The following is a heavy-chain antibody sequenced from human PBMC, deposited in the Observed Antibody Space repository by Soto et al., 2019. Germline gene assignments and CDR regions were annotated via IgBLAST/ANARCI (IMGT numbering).Heavy chain of an antibody. CDR1: GGSISSYY. D-gene: IGHD2-15*01. CDR3: ARTYCSGGSCYPGGNWFDP. V-gene: IGHV4-59*01. CDR2: TYYSGST. Sequence: SETLSLTCTVSGGSISSYYWSWIRQPPGKGLEWIGYTYYSGSTNYNPSLKSRVTMSVDTSRNQFSLKLNSVTAADTAVYYCARTYCSGGSCYPGGNWFDPWGQGTLVTVSS. J-gene: IGHJ5*02.